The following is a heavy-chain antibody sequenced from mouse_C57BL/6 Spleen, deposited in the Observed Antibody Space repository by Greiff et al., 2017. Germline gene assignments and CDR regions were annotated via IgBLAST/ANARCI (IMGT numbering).Heavy chain of an antibody. Sequence: EVQVVESGPELVKPGASVKISCKASGYSFTGYYMNWVKQSPEKSLEWIGEINPSTGGTTYNQKFKAKATLTVDKSSSTAYMQLKSLTSEDSAVYYCARSGDYFDYWGQGTTLTVSS. V-gene: IGHV1-42*01. CDR1: GYSFTGYY. CDR2: INPSTGGT. J-gene: IGHJ2*01. CDR3: ARSGDYFDY. D-gene: IGHD4-1*01.